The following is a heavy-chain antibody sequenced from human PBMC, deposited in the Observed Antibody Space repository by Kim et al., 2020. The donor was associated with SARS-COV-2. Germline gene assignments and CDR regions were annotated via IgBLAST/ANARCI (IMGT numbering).Heavy chain of an antibody. Sequence: SETLSLTCAVSGGSISSGGYSWSWIRQPPGKGLEWIGYIYHSGSTYYNPSLKSRVTISVDRSKNQFSLKLSSVTAADTAVYYCARGGGDILTGYYNVRWFDPWGQGTLVTVSS. J-gene: IGHJ5*02. CDR2: IYHSGST. V-gene: IGHV4-30-2*01. CDR1: GGSISSGGYS. D-gene: IGHD3-9*01. CDR3: ARGGGDILTGYYNVRWFDP.